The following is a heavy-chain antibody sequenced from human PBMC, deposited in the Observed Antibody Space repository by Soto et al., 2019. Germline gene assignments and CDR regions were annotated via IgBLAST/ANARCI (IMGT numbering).Heavy chain of an antibody. CDR2: INPNSGGT. J-gene: IGHJ4*02. CDR1: GYTFTGYY. CDR3: ARVTTVVVVAALDY. Sequence: ASVKVSCKASGYTFTGYYMHWVRQAPGQGLEWMGWINPNSGGTNYAQKFQGRVTMTRDTSISTAYMELSRLRSDGTAVYYCARVTTVVVVAALDYWGQGTLVTVS. V-gene: IGHV1-2*02. D-gene: IGHD2-15*01.